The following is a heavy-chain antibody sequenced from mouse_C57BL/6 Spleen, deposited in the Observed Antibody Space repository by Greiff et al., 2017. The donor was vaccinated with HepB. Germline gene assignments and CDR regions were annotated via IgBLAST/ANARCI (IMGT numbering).Heavy chain of an antibody. CDR2: INPNYGTT. J-gene: IGHJ4*01. CDR3: ARRMSLKAYAMDY. V-gene: IGHV1-39*01. Sequence: VQLQQPGPELVKPGASVKISCKASGYSFTDYNMNWVKQSNGKSLEWIGVINPNYGTTSYNQKFKGKATLTVDQSSSTAYMQLNSLTSEDSAVYDCARRMSLKAYAMDYWGQGTSVTVSS. CDR1: GYSFTDYN.